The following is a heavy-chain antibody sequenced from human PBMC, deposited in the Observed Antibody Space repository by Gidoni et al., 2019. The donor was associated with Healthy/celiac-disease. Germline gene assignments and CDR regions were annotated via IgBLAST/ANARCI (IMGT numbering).Heavy chain of an antibody. Sequence: QVELVEHGGGVVQPGRSLRRSCGAAGFTFSRDGMHWVRPAPGKGLEWVSVISYDGSNKYYADSVKDRFSFYRYNSNNTLYLQMNSLRAEDTAVYYCAKDRAPYSIGWYYFDYWGQVTLVTVSS. CDR3: AKDRAPYSIGWYYFDY. V-gene: IGHV3-30*18. D-gene: IGHD6-19*01. CDR1: GFTFSRDG. J-gene: IGHJ4*02. CDR2: ISYDGSNK.